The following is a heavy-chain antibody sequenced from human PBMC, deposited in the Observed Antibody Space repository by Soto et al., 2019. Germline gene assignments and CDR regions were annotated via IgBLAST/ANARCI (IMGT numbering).Heavy chain of an antibody. CDR2: IYYSGST. J-gene: IGHJ4*02. CDR1: GGSISSYY. V-gene: IGHV4-59*01. Sequence: TVSGGSISSYYWSWIRQPPGKGLEWIGYIYYSGSTNYNPSLKSRVTISVDTSKNQFSLKLSSVTAADTAVYYCARGRDGYNFVGDFDYWGQGTLVTVSS. D-gene: IGHD5-12*01. CDR3: ARGRDGYNFVGDFDY.